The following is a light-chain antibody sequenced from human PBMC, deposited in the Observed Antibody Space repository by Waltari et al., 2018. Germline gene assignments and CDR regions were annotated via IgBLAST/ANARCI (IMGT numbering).Light chain of an antibody. V-gene: IGKV3-20*01. J-gene: IGKJ2*01. Sequence: EIVLTQSPGTLSLSPGERATLSCRASQSVTSSYLAWYQHTPGQAPRLLIYGASSRATGIPDRFSGSGSGTDFTLTISRLEPEDFAVYYCQQYGSSPYTFGQGTKLEIK. CDR3: QQYGSSPYT. CDR1: QSVTSSY. CDR2: GAS.